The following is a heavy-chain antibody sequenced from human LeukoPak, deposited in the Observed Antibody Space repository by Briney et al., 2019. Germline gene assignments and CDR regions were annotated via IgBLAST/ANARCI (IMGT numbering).Heavy chain of an antibody. Sequence: PGGSLRLSCAAPGFTFSSYAMSWVRQAPGKGLEWVSAISGSGGSTYYADSVKGRFTISRDNSKNTLYLQMNSLRAEDTAVYYCAKDPHYFDWLFRWGQGTLVTVSS. CDR2: ISGSGGST. V-gene: IGHV3-23*01. D-gene: IGHD3-9*01. CDR1: GFTFSSYA. CDR3: AKDPHYFDWLFR. J-gene: IGHJ4*02.